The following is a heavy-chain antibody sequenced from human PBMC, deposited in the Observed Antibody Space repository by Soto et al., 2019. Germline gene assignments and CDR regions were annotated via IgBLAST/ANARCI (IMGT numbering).Heavy chain of an antibody. V-gene: IGHV3-74*01. J-gene: IGHJ4*02. Sequence: GGSLRLSCAASGFTFSSYWMHWVRQAPGKGLVWVSRINSDGSSTSYADSVKGRFTISRDSAKNTLYLQMNSLRAEDTAVYYCAGGYSYGNFDYWGQGALVTVSS. CDR2: INSDGSST. D-gene: IGHD5-18*01. CDR1: GFTFSSYW. CDR3: AGGYSYGNFDY.